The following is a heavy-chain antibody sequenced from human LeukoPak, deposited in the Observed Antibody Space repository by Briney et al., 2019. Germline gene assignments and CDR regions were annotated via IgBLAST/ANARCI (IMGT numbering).Heavy chain of an antibody. V-gene: IGHV3-48*03. CDR2: ISSSGSTI. CDR3: ARDNYDSSGYYFD. Sequence: GGSLRLSCAASGFTFSSYEMNWVRQAPGKGLEWASYISSSGSTIFYADSVKGRFTISRDNAKNSLYLQMNSLRAEDTAVYYCARDNYDSSGYYFDWGQGTLVTVSS. J-gene: IGHJ4*02. D-gene: IGHD3-22*01. CDR1: GFTFSSYE.